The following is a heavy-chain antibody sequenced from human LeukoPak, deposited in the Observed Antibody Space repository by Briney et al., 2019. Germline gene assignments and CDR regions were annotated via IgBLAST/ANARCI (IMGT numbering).Heavy chain of an antibody. CDR1: GFTFSSYA. CDR2: IKQDGSEK. D-gene: IGHD3-3*01. V-gene: IGHV3-7*01. Sequence: GGSLRLSCAASGFTFSSYAMNWVRQAPGKGLEWVANIKQDGSEKYYVDTVKGRFTISRDNSKNILYLQMSSLSVEDTAVYYCAKFWSGNFGRDALDIWGQGTMVTVSS. J-gene: IGHJ3*02. CDR3: AKFWSGNFGRDALDI.